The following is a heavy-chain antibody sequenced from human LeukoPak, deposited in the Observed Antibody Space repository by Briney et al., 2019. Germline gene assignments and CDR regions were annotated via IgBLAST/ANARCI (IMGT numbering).Heavy chain of an antibody. Sequence: ASVKVSCKTSGYTFTDYYMHWVRQAPGQGLEWMGWINPNTGGTSSAQKFQGRVTMSRDTAITTVYMEVSWLTSDDTAIYYCARADRLRGGPYLIGPWGQGTLVTVSS. J-gene: IGHJ5*02. D-gene: IGHD2-21*01. CDR3: ARADRLRGGPYLIGP. CDR1: GYTFTDYY. V-gene: IGHV1-2*02. CDR2: INPNTGGT.